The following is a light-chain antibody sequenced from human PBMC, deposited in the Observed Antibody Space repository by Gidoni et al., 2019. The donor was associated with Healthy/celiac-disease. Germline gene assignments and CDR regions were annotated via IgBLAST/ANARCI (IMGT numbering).Light chain of an antibody. J-gene: IGLJ3*02. CDR2: EVS. Sequence: SALTQPASVSVSPRQSITISCTGTSSDVGSYNLFSWYQQHPGKAPNLMSYEVSKRPSGVSNRFSGSKSGNTASLTISVLQAEDEADYYCCSYAGSTNWVFGGGTKLTVL. CDR3: CSYAGSTNWV. CDR1: SSDVGSYNL. V-gene: IGLV2-23*02.